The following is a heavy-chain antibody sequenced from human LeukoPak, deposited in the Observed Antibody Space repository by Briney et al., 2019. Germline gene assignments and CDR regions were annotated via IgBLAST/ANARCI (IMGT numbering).Heavy chain of an antibody. Sequence: GGSLRLSCAASGFTFSTYTLHGVRQAPGKGLEWVAVISSDGSSKCYAASVQGRFTISRDNSKNTLYLQMNSLRAEDTAVYYCLASGYWGQGTLVTVSS. CDR1: GFTFSTYT. CDR2: ISSDGSSK. V-gene: IGHV3-30-3*01. CDR3: LASGY. J-gene: IGHJ4*02.